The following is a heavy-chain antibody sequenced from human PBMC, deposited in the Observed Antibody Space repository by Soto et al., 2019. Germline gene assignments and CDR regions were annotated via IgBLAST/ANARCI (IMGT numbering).Heavy chain of an antibody. V-gene: IGHV3-21*01. CDR3: AMGYCAGGGCYLRRDAFDV. CDR2: INPSTSHI. J-gene: IGHJ3*01. D-gene: IGHD2-8*02. CDR1: GFTFSSYH. Sequence: EVQLVESGGGLVMPGGSLRLSCAASGFTFSSYHMNWVRQAPGKGLEWVSSINPSTSHIYYADSVRGRFTISRDNSKNSLYLQMKTLRTEDAAVYYCAMGYCAGGGCYLRRDAFDVSGQRTMVNVS.